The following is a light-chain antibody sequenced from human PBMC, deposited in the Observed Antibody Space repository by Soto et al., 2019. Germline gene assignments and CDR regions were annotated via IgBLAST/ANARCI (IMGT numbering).Light chain of an antibody. CDR2: WAS. Sequence: DIVMTQSPDSLAVSLGERATINCKSSQSVLYSTNNQNYLAWYQQKAGQPPKLLIYWASTRESGVPDRFSGSGSGTDFTLTISSLQAEDLAIYHCQQYYDIPTFGQGTRLEIK. CDR3: QQYYDIPT. V-gene: IGKV4-1*01. CDR1: QSVLYSTNNQNY. J-gene: IGKJ5*01.